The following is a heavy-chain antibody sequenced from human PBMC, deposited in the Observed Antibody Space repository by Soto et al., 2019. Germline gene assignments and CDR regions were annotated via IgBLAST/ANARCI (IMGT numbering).Heavy chain of an antibody. Sequence: QVQLVQSGAEVKKPGASVKVSCRASGSTFPSYGISWVGQAPGQGLGWMGGISAYNGNTNYAQKLQGRVTMTTVTSTSTAYMELRSLRSDDTAVYYCARSIIGYCSGGSCYAYFDIWGQGTMVTVSS. V-gene: IGHV1-18*01. J-gene: IGHJ3*02. CDR2: ISAYNGNT. D-gene: IGHD2-15*01. CDR1: GSTFPSYG. CDR3: ARSIIGYCSGGSCYAYFDI.